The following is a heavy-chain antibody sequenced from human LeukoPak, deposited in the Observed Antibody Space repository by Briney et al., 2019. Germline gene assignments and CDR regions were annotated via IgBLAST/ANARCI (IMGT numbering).Heavy chain of an antibody. V-gene: IGHV3-21*01. CDR3: AKERRRFCSSTSCYPEFDY. Sequence: GGSLRLSCAASGFTFSSYSMNWVRQAPGKGLEWVSSISSSSSYIYYADSVKGRFTISRDNAKNTLYLQMNSLRAEDTAVYYCAKERRRFCSSTSCYPEFDYWGQGTLVTVSS. D-gene: IGHD2-2*01. CDR1: GFTFSSYS. CDR2: ISSSSSYI. J-gene: IGHJ4*02.